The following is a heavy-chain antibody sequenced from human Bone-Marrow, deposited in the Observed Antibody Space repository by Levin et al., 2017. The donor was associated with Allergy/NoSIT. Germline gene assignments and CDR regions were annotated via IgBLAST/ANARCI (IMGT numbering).Heavy chain of an antibody. CDR2: INHSGST. Sequence: SETLSLTCAVYGGSFSGYYWSWIRQPPGKGLEWIGEINHSGSTNYNPSLKSRVTISVDTSKNQFSLKLSSVTAADTAVYYCARGQRQWLVSFYYYYYMDVWGKGTTVTVSS. CDR3: ARGQRQWLVSFYYYYYMDV. J-gene: IGHJ6*03. V-gene: IGHV4-34*01. D-gene: IGHD6-19*01. CDR1: GGSFSGYY.